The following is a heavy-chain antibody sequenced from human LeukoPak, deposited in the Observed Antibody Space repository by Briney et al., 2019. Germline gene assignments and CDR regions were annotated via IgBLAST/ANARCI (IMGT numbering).Heavy chain of an antibody. CDR3: ARDGNSNDWDHYYGMDV. Sequence: GGSLRLSCAASGFTFSSYSMNWVRQAPGKGLEWVSYISSSSSTIYYADSVKGRFTISRDNAKNSLYLQMNSLRDEDTAVYYCARDGNSNDWDHYYGMDVWGQGTTVTVSS. J-gene: IGHJ6*02. CDR2: ISSSSSTI. CDR1: GFTFSSYS. V-gene: IGHV3-48*02. D-gene: IGHD6-13*01.